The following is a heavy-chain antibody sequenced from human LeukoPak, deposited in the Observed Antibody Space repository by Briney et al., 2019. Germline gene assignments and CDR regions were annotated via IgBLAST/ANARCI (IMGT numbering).Heavy chain of an antibody. J-gene: IGHJ4*02. Sequence: GGSLRLSCAGSGFALKSYSLSWVRQAPGKGLEWVSSISSSSSHIHYTDSVKGRFTISRDNAKTSLNLQVNSLRAEDTAVYYCARGDKRSGWYFLDYWGRGTLVTVSS. CDR1: GFALKSYS. CDR2: ISSSSSHI. CDR3: ARGDKRSGWYFLDY. V-gene: IGHV3-21*01. D-gene: IGHD6-19*01.